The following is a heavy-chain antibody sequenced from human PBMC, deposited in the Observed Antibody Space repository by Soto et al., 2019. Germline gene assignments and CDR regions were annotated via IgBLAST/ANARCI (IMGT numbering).Heavy chain of an antibody. CDR3: AKDLPYYDFWSGYILYYYYGMDV. Sequence: GGSLRLSCAASGFTFSSYGMHWVRQAPGKGLEWVAVISYDGSNKYYADSVKGRFTISRDNSKNTLYLQMNSLRAEDTAVYYCAKDLPYYDFWSGYILYYYYGMDVWGQGTTVTSP. J-gene: IGHJ6*02. CDR1: GFTFSSYG. D-gene: IGHD3-3*01. V-gene: IGHV3-30*18. CDR2: ISYDGSNK.